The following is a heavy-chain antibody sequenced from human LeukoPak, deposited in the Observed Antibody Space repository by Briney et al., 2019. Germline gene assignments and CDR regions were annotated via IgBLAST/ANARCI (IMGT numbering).Heavy chain of an antibody. Sequence: SETLSLTCAVYGGSFSGYYWSWIRQPPGKGLEWIGEVNHSGSTNYNPSLKSRVTISVDTSKNQFSLKLSSVTAADTAVYYCARMGYYDSSSYYYFDYWGQGTLVTVSS. D-gene: IGHD3-22*01. J-gene: IGHJ4*02. CDR2: VNHSGST. CDR3: ARMGYYDSSSYYYFDY. CDR1: GGSFSGYY. V-gene: IGHV4-34*01.